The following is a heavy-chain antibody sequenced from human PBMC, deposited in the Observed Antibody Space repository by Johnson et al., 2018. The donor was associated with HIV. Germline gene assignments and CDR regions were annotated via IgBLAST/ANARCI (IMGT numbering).Heavy chain of an antibody. CDR3: ARPAGKMIRVVDDSFHI. CDR1: GFTFSDYY. CDR2: ISSSGTTK. V-gene: IGHV3-11*04. D-gene: IGHD2-15*01. J-gene: IGHJ3*02. Sequence: QVQLVESGGGLVKPGGSLTVSCAGSGFTFSDYYVTWIRQAPGKGLEWVSYISSSGTTKNYADSVRGRFTISRENVKNLVYLQMNSLSTEDTAVYYWARPAGKMIRVVDDSFHIWGPGTMVTVSS.